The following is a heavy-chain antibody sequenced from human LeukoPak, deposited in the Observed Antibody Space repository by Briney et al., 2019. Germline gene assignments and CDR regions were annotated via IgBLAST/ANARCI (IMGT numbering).Heavy chain of an antibody. J-gene: IGHJ6*03. V-gene: IGHV4-59*01. CDR1: GVSISTYY. CDR3: ASGAYSFYYMDV. Sequence: SETLSLTCTISGVSISTYYWSWIRQPPGKGLEWIGNIYYSGSTNYNPSLKSRVTISVDTSKNQISLKLTSVTAADTAVYYCASGAYSFYYMDVWGKGTTVTISS. CDR2: IYYSGST. D-gene: IGHD5-18*01.